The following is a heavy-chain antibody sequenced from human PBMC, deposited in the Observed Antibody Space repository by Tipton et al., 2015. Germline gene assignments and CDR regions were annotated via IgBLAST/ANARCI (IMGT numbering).Heavy chain of an antibody. CDR3: ARDWFGRFLDY. CDR1: GDSVSSDSAA. D-gene: IGHD3-16*01. J-gene: IGHJ4*03. CDR2: TYYRSKWYN. Sequence: GLVKPSQTLSLTCGISGDSVSSDSAAWHWIRQSPSRGLEWLGRTYYRSKWYNDYAVSVKSRITINPDTSKNQFSLQLNSVTPEDPGLDYRARDWFGRFLDYWGQGTLGPVSS. V-gene: IGHV6-1*01.